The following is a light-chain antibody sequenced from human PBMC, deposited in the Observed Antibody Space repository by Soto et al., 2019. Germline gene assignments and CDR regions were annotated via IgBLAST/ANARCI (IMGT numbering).Light chain of an antibody. Sequence: IRITQSPSTLSASVFDMFTITCRASQSISSWLAWYQQKPGKAPKLLIYAASTLQSGVPSRLSGSGSGTEFTLTIISLQPEDFATYYCQQSYRFPKTFGRGAKVDIK. CDR3: QQSYRFPKT. CDR2: AAS. J-gene: IGKJ1*01. CDR1: QSISSW. V-gene: IGKV1-5*01.